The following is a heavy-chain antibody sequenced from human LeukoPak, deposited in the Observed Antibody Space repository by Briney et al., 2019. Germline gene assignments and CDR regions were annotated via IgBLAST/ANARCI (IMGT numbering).Heavy chain of an antibody. CDR2: IWYDGSNK. V-gene: IGHV3-33*01. J-gene: IGHJ4*02. D-gene: IGHD5-18*01. Sequence: PGRSLRLPRAASGFTLSSYGMHWVRPAPGKGLEWVAVIWYDGSNKYYADSVKGRFTISRDNSKNTLYLQMNSVRAEDTAVYYCARPIGYCSPADYWGQGTLVTVSS. CDR3: ARPIGYCSPADY. CDR1: GFTLSSYG.